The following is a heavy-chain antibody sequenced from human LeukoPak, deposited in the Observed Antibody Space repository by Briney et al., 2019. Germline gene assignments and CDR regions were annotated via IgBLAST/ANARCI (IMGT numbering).Heavy chain of an antibody. CDR1: AYSFSNFW. CDR2: IYPGDSDT. Sequence: GESLKISCQGSAYSFSNFWIGWVRQMPGKGPEWMGLIYPGDSDTRYSPTFQGHVTISVDKSKRTAYLQWSSLKASDTAVYYCARLLSEYVFDYWGQGTLVTVSS. J-gene: IGHJ4*02. CDR3: ARLLSEYVFDY. D-gene: IGHD2-2*01. V-gene: IGHV5-51*01.